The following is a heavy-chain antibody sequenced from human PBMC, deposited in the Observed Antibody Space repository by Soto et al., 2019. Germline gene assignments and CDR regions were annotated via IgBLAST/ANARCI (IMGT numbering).Heavy chain of an antibody. CDR1: GFIVSSNY. CDR2: IFTGGAT. Sequence: EVHLVESGGGLIQPGGSLRLSCAASGFIVSSNYMSWVRQVPGKGLEWVSVIFTGGATDYADSVKGRFTMSRDISKNTLYLQMNSLRVDDTAVYFCVKEFKGAFDHWGPGTLVTVSS. J-gene: IGHJ4*02. D-gene: IGHD3-16*01. V-gene: IGHV3-53*01. CDR3: VKEFKGAFDH.